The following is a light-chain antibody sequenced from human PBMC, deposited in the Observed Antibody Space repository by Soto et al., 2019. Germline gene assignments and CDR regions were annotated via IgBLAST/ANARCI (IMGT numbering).Light chain of an antibody. Sequence: QAVVIQPPSASGTPGQRVTISCSGTSSNIGTYFVYWYQQLPGTTPKLLIYRNDQRPSGVPDRFSASKSGTSASLAISGLRSEDEADYYCAVWDDRLHGMFGGGTKLTVL. CDR2: RND. J-gene: IGLJ3*02. CDR3: AVWDDRLHGM. CDR1: SSNIGTYF. V-gene: IGLV1-47*01.